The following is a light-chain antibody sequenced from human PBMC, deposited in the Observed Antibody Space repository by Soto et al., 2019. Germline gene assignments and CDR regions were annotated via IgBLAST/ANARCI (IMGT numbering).Light chain of an antibody. V-gene: IGLV2-23*01. CDR3: GTWDSSLSAAV. CDR1: TSDVGGYNL. Sequence: QSALTQPASVSGSPGQSITISCSGTTSDVGGYNLVSWYQQHTAKAPKLLIYEGTQRPSGVSSRFSGSKSGNTASLTISGLQAEDEADYYCGTWDSSLSAAVFGGGTKVTVL. CDR2: EGT. J-gene: IGLJ2*01.